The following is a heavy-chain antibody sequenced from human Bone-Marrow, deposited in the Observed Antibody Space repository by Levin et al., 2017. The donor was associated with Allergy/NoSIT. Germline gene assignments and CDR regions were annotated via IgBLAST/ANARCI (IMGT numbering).Heavy chain of an antibody. Sequence: PGGSLRLSCAASGFTFDDYAMHWVRQAPGKGLEWVSGISWNSGSIGYADSVKGRFTISRDNAKNSLYLQMNSLRAEDTALYYCAKDLPWELPHYDYYGMDVWGQGTTVTVSS. CDR2: ISWNSGSI. J-gene: IGHJ6*02. CDR1: GFTFDDYA. V-gene: IGHV3-9*01. CDR3: AKDLPWELPHYDYYGMDV. D-gene: IGHD1-26*01.